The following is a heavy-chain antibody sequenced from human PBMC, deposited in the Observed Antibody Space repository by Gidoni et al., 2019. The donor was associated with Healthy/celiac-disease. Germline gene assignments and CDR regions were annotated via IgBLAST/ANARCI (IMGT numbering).Heavy chain of an antibody. CDR3: ARDLEYSSGWNYFDY. Sequence: QVQLQESGPGLVKSSETLSLTCTVSGGSISSYYWSWIRQPAGKGLEWIGRIYTSGSTNYNPSLKSGVTMSVDTSKNQFSLKLSSVTAADTAVYYCARDLEYSSGWNYFDYWGQGTLVTVSS. D-gene: IGHD6-19*01. CDR1: GGSISSYY. V-gene: IGHV4-4*07. CDR2: IYTSGST. J-gene: IGHJ4*02.